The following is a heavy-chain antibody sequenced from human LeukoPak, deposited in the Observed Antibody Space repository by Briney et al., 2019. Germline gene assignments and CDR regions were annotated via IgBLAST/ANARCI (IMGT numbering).Heavy chain of an antibody. CDR2: INTNTGNP. D-gene: IGHD6-13*01. CDR1: GYTFTSYA. Sequence: ASVKVSCKAPGYTFTSYAMNWVRQAPGQGLEWMGWINTNTGNPTYAQGFTGRFVFSLDTSVSTAYLQISSLKAEDTAVYYCARDQIGGSSSWYDYYFDYWGQGTLVTVSS. CDR3: ARDQIGGSSSWYDYYFDY. V-gene: IGHV7-4-1*02. J-gene: IGHJ4*02.